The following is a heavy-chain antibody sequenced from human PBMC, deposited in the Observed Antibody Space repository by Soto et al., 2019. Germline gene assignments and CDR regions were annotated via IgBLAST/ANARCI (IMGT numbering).Heavy chain of an antibody. CDR2: IYYSGST. CDR1: GGSISSGGYY. V-gene: IGHV4-31*03. D-gene: IGHD3-3*01. CDR3: ARLDDFLWYFDY. Sequence: QVQLQESGPGLVKPSQTLSLTCTVSGGSISSGGYYWSWIRQHPGKGLEWIGYIYYSGSTYYNPSLKSRVTISVDTSKNQFALKLSSVTAADTAVYYCARLDDFLWYFDYWGQGTLVTVSS. J-gene: IGHJ4*02.